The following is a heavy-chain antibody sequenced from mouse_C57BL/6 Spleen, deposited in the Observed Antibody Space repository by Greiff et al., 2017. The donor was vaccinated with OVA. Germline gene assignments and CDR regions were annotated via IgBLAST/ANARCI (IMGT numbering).Heavy chain of an antibody. V-gene: IGHV1-50*01. CDR1: GYTFTSYC. CDR2: IDPSDSYT. J-gene: IGHJ3*01. CDR3: ARSDYGYDKFDY. D-gene: IGHD2-2*01. Sequence: QVQLQQPGAELVKPGASVKLSCKASGYTFTSYCMQWVKQRPGQGLEWIGEIDPSDSYTNYNQKFKGKAILTVDSSSSAAYMKLSSLTDENSAVYCGARSDYGYDKFDYWGKGTLVTVSA.